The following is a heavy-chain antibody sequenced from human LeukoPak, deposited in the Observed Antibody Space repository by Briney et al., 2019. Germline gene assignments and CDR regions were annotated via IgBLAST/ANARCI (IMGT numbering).Heavy chain of an antibody. V-gene: IGHV3-23*01. CDR3: TTHYYGSGKGY. D-gene: IGHD3-10*01. CDR1: GFTFSSYA. Sequence: GGSLRLSCAASGFTFSSYAMSWVRQAPGKGLEWVSAISGSGGSTYYADSVKGRFTISRDNSKNTLYLQMNSLKTEDTAVYYCTTHYYGSGKGYWGQGTLVTVSS. CDR2: ISGSGGST. J-gene: IGHJ4*02.